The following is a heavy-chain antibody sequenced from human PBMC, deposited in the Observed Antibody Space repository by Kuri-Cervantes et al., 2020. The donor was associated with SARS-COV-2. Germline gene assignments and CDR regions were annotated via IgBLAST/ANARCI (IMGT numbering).Heavy chain of an antibody. CDR1: GGSISSSY. V-gene: IGHV4-59*08. Sequence: SETLSLTCMVSGGSISSSYWSWIRQPPGKGLEWIGDIYKSGSTNSNPSLKTRVTISVDTSKNQFSLKLSSVTAADTAVYYCVGFYYYDSSGFVANYYYKDVWGKGTTVTVSS. CDR2: IYKSGST. J-gene: IGHJ6*03. CDR3: VGFYYYDSSGFVANYYYKDV. D-gene: IGHD3-22*01.